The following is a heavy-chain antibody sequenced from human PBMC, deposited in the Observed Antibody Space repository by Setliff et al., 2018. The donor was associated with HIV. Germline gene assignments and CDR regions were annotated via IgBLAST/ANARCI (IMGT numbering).Heavy chain of an antibody. CDR1: GFTFSNYG. D-gene: IGHD3-22*01. Sequence: PGGSLRLSCAVSGFTFSNYGMHWVRQAPGKGLEWVAVIWYDGSNKFYADSVKGRFTISRDNSKNTLSLQMNSLRDEDTAAYYCAKDPGGTSGYYEAVESYFDYWGQGTLVTVSS. CDR2: IWYDGSNK. CDR3: AKDPGGTSGYYEAVESYFDY. V-gene: IGHV3-33*06. J-gene: IGHJ4*02.